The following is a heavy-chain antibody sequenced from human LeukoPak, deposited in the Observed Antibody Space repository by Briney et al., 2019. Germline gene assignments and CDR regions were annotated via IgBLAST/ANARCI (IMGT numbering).Heavy chain of an antibody. D-gene: IGHD3-3*01. Sequence: PGGSLRLSCAAAGFTFSSFWMSWVRQAPGKGLEWVANIKQAGSEIYYVDSVKGRFTISRDNAKNSLYLQMSSLRAEDTAVYYCARDDDFNYWGQGTLVTVSS. CDR2: IKQAGSEI. CDR3: ARDDDFNY. CDR1: GFTFSSFW. J-gene: IGHJ4*02. V-gene: IGHV3-7*01.